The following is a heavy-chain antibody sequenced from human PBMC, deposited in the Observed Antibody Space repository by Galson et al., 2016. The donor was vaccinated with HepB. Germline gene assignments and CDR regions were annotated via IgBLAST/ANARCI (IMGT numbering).Heavy chain of an antibody. CDR2: IYCSGST. V-gene: IGHV4-39*01. J-gene: IGHJ4*02. CDR3: AGTYYDFWSGPPVFDY. Sequence: SETLSLTCTVSGGSFSSRSYYWGWIRQPPGKGLEWIGSIYCSGSTYYNPSLKSRATISVDTSKNQFSLKLSSVTAADTAVYYCAGTYYDFWSGPPVFDYWGQGTLVTVSS. CDR1: GGSFSSRSYY. D-gene: IGHD3-3*01.